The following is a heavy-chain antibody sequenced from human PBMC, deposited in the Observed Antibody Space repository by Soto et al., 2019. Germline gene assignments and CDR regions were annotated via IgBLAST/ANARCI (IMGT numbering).Heavy chain of an antibody. CDR2: ISGSGDRT. D-gene: IGHD6-19*01. CDR3: AKIAVTGIWYFDL. V-gene: IGHV3-23*01. CDR1: GFTFSSSG. Sequence: EVQLLESGGGLVQPGGSLTLSCAASGFTFSSSGMSWVRQAPGKALEWVSSISGSGDRTYYADSVKGRFTISRDNSKNTLYLQMDSLRVEDTAVYYCAKIAVTGIWYFDLWGRGTLVTVSS. J-gene: IGHJ2*01.